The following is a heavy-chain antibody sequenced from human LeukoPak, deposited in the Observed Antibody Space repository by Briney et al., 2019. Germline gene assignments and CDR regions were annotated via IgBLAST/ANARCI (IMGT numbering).Heavy chain of an antibody. CDR2: INHSGST. D-gene: IGHD6-19*01. V-gene: IGHV4-34*01. CDR1: GGSFSGYY. J-gene: IGHJ4*02. Sequence: SETLSLTCAVYGGSFSGYYWSWIRQPPGKGLEWIGEINHSGSTNYNPSLKSRVTIPVDTSKNQFSLKLSSVTAADTAVYYCARGQQWLVRIFDYWGQGTLVTVSS. CDR3: ARGQQWLVRIFDY.